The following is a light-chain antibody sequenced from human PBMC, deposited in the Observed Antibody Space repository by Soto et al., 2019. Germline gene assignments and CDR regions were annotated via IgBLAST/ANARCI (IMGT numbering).Light chain of an antibody. V-gene: IGLV2-14*01. CDR1: SSDVGGYNY. Sequence: QSVLTQPASVSGSPGQSLTISCTGTSSDVGGYNYVSWYQQHPGKAPKLMIYDVSNRPSGVSNRFSGSKSDNTASLTISGLQAEDEADYYCSSYTSSSTPVAFGGGTKLTVL. CDR3: SSYTSSSTPVA. J-gene: IGLJ2*01. CDR2: DVS.